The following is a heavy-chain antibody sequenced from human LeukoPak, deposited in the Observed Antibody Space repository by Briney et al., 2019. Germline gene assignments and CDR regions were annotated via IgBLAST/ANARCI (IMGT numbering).Heavy chain of an antibody. CDR3: ARGGVVTRYFDY. V-gene: IGHV3-53*01. CDR1: GFTVSSNY. J-gene: IGHJ4*02. D-gene: IGHD3-3*01. CDR2: IYSGGTT. Sequence: GGSLRLSCAASGFTVSSNYMSWVRQAPGKGLECVSVIYSGGTTYYADSVKGRFIISRDTSKNTLYLQMNSLRTEDTAVYYCARGGVVTRYFDYWGQGALVTVSS.